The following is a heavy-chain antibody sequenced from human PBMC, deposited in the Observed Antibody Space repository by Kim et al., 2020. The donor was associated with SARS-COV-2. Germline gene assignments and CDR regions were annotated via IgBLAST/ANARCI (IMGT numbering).Heavy chain of an antibody. V-gene: IGHV3-23*01. Sequence: YADSVKGRFTVSRDISTNTLHLQMNSLMAEDTAVYYCAETCRNAFSRDVWGKGITVTVSS. CDR3: AETCRNAFSRDV. D-gene: IGHD6-13*01. J-gene: IGHJ6*04.